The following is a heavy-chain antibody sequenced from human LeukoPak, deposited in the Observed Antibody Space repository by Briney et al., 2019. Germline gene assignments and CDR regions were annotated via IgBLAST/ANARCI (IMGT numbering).Heavy chain of an antibody. Sequence: ASVKVSCKASGYTFTSYGISWVRQAPGQGLEWMGWISAYNGNTNYAQKLQGRVTMTTDTSTSTAYMELRSLRSDDTAVYYCARGTEMTPIPGYYSFNYWGRGTLVSVSS. CDR1: GYTFTSYG. J-gene: IGHJ4*02. D-gene: IGHD5-24*01. CDR3: ARGTEMTPIPGYYSFNY. V-gene: IGHV1-18*01. CDR2: ISAYNGNT.